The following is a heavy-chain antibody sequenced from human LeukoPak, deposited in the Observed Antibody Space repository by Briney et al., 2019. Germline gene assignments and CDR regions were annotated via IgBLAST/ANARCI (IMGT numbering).Heavy chain of an antibody. V-gene: IGHV3-30-3*01. CDR2: ISYDGSNK. D-gene: IGHD6-6*01. CDR1: GFTFSSYA. J-gene: IGHJ4*02. Sequence: GGSLRLSCAASGFTFSSYAMHRVRQAPGKGLEWVAVISYDGSNKYYADSVKGRFTISRDNSKNTLYLQMNSLRAEDTAVYYCARVNEQQLAVDYFDYWGQGTLVTVSS. CDR3: ARVNEQQLAVDYFDY.